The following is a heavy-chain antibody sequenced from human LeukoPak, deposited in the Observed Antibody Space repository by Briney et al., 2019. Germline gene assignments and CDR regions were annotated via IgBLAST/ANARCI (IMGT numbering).Heavy chain of an antibody. V-gene: IGHV4-39*07. CDR1: GGSISSSSYY. J-gene: IGHJ4*02. D-gene: IGHD2-2*03. CDR2: IYYSGST. Sequence: KASETLSLTCTVSGGSISSSSYYWGWIRQPPGKGLEWIGSIYYSGSTYYNPSLKSRVTISVDTSKNQFSLKLSSVTAADTAVYYCASGSDPYYFDYWGQGTLVTVSS. CDR3: ASGSDPYYFDY.